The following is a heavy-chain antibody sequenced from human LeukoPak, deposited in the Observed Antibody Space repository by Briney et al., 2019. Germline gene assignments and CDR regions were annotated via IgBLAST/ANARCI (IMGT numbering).Heavy chain of an antibody. CDR3: ARVAGYSSSWYGD. CDR2: IIPILGIA. J-gene: IGHJ4*02. CDR1: GGTFSSYT. Sequence: SAKVSCKASGGTFSSYTISWVRQAPGQGLEWMGRIIPILGIANYAQKFQGRVTITADKSTSTAYMELSSLRSEDTAVYYCARVAGYSSSWYGDWGQGTLVTVSS. D-gene: IGHD6-13*01. V-gene: IGHV1-69*02.